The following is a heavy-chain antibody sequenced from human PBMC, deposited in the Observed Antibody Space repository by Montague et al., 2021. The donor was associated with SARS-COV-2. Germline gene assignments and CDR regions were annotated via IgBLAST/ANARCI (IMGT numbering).Heavy chain of an antibody. CDR3: ARGGTRDIVLVPSVLDY. V-gene: IGHV4-59*08. D-gene: IGHD2-15*01. J-gene: IGHJ4*02. Sequence: SETLSLTCTVAGGSINAYYWTWIRQPPGKGLDWIGFLYYSGVTNYNPSLKSRVTMSLDTSKNQFSLRLSSVTAADTAVYYCARGGTRDIVLVPSVLDYWGRGIPVTVSS. CDR2: LYYSGVT. CDR1: GGSINAYY.